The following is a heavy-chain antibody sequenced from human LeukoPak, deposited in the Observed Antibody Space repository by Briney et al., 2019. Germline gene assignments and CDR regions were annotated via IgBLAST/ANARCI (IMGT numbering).Heavy chain of an antibody. D-gene: IGHD4-17*01. CDR3: ARGWLTVSGRYYFDY. J-gene: IGHJ4*02. Sequence: SQTLSPTCTVSGGSISSGGYYWSWIRQHPGKGLEWIGYIYYSGSTYYNPSLKSRVTISVDTSKNQFSLKLSSVTAADTAVYYCARGWLTVSGRYYFDYWGQGTLVTVSS. CDR1: GGSISSGGYY. CDR2: IYYSGST. V-gene: IGHV4-31*03.